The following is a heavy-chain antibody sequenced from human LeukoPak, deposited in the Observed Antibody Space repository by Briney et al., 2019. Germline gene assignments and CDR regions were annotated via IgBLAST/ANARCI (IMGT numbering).Heavy chain of an antibody. CDR1: GFTFSTYW. V-gene: IGHV3-74*01. J-gene: IGHJ6*03. CDR3: SXGSGXEGYMDX. D-gene: IGHD3-10*01. CDR2: INSDGSGT. Sequence: PGGSLRLSCAASGFTFSTYWMHWVRQAPGEGLVWVSLINSDGSGTGYADSVKGRFTVSRDNAKNTLYLQMNSLRAEDTAVYYCSXGSGXEGYMDXWGKGTTVTXSS.